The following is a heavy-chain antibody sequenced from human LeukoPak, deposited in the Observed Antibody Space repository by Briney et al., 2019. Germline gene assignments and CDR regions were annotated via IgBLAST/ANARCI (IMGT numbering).Heavy chain of an antibody. D-gene: IGHD5-12*01. CDR1: GYTFTGYY. V-gene: IGHV1-2*04. J-gene: IGHJ4*02. CDR2: INPNSGGT. CDR3: ARSESGYEGQYFDY. Sequence: GASVKVSCKASGYTFTGYYMHWVRQAPGQGLEWMGWINPNSGGTNYAQKFQGWVTMTRDTSISTAYMELSRLRSDDTAVYYCARSESGYEGQYFDYWGQGTRVTVSS.